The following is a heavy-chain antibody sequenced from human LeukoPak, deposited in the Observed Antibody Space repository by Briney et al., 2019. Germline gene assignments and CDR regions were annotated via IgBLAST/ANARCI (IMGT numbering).Heavy chain of an antibody. D-gene: IGHD1-26*01. CDR3: AKDPGGSYHFDY. V-gene: IGHV3-30*18. Sequence: GGSLRLSCAASGFTFSSYGMHWVRQAPGKGLEWVAVISYDGSNKYYADSVKGRFTISRDNSKNTLYLQMNSLRAEDTAVYYCAKDPGGSYHFDYWGQGTLVTVSS. J-gene: IGHJ4*02. CDR1: GFTFSSYG. CDR2: ISYDGSNK.